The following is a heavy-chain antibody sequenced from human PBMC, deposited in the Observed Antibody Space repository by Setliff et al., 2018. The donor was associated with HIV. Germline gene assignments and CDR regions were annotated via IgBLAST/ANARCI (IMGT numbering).Heavy chain of an antibody. V-gene: IGHV4-34*01. Sequence: SETLSLTCAVYVESFSGFYWSWIRQPPGKGLEWIGEINHSGSTNYNPSLKSRVTISVDTSKNQFSLKSSFVTAADTAVYYCARGWFGGYYFDYWGQGTLVTVSS. J-gene: IGHJ4*02. CDR2: INHSGST. CDR1: VESFSGFY. CDR3: ARGWFGGYYFDY. D-gene: IGHD3-10*01.